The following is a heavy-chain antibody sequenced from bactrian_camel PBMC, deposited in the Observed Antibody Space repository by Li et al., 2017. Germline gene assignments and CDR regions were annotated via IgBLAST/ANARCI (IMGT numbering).Heavy chain of an antibody. V-gene: IGHV3S40*01. J-gene: IGHJ4*01. CDR1: GFTFSNYA. CDR3: AVRYGLGAKRGGYNY. Sequence: VQLVESGGGLVQPGGSLRLACATSGFTFSNYAMSWVRQAPGKGLEWVSAINSGGMITDYADSVKGRFTISRDNAKNMVYLQMNSLKSEDTALYYCAVRYGLGAKRGGYNYWGQGTQVTVS. D-gene: IGHD3*01. CDR2: INSGGMIT.